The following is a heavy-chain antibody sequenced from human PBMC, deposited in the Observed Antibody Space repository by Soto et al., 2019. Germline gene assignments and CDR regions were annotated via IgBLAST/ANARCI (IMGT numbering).Heavy chain of an antibody. V-gene: IGHV2-70*01. J-gene: IGHJ6*02. CDR1: GFSLSTSGMC. Sequence: SGPTLVNPTQTLTLTCTFSGFSLSTSGMCVSLIRQPPGKALEWLALIDWDDDKYYSTSLKTRLTISKDTSKNQVVLTMTNMDPVDTATYYCARIPYSSSWYGDYYYGMDVWGQGTTVTVYS. CDR2: IDWDDDK. CDR3: ARIPYSSSWYGDYYYGMDV. D-gene: IGHD6-13*01.